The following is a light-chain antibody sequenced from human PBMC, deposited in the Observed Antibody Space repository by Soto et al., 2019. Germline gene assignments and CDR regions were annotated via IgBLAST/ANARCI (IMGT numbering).Light chain of an antibody. Sequence: DITTKQSPSSLSAQVRDRFTVTCRAGQSISRYLNWYQQRPGKAPKLLIYSASTLPTGVPSRFSGSGSGTDFTLTISSLQPEDFATYYCQQSYNGPFTFGPGTKVDIK. V-gene: IGKV1-39*01. CDR1: QSISRY. J-gene: IGKJ3*01. CDR3: QQSYNGPFT. CDR2: SAS.